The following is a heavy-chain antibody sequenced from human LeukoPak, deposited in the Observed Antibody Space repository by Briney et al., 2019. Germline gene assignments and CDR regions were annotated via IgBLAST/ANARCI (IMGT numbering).Heavy chain of an antibody. CDR1: GGSISSGGYY. D-gene: IGHD6-13*01. V-gene: IGHV4-31*03. Sequence: PSETLSLTCTVSGGSISSGGYYWSWIRQHPGKGLEWIGYIYYSGSTYYNPSLKSRVTISVDTSKNQFSLKLSSVTAADTAVYYCATTRPHSSSWFDYWGQGTLVTVSS. CDR3: ATTRPHSSSWFDY. CDR2: IYYSGST. J-gene: IGHJ4*02.